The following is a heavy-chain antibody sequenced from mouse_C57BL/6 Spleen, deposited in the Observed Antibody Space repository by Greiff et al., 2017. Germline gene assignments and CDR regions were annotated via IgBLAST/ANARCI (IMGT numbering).Heavy chain of an antibody. CDR2: IYPRSGNT. CDR1: GYTFTSYG. J-gene: IGHJ1*03. Sequence: QVQLKQSGAELARPGASVKLSCKASGYTFTSYGISWVKQRTGQGLEWIGEIYPRSGNTYYNEKFKGKATLTADKSSSTAYMELRSLTSEDSAVYFCARYYDYDGWYFDVWGTGTTVTVSS. CDR3: ARYYDYDGWYFDV. V-gene: IGHV1-81*01. D-gene: IGHD2-4*01.